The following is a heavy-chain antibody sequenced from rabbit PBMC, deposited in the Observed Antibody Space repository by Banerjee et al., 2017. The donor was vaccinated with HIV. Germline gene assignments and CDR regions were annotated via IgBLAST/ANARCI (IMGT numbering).Heavy chain of an antibody. V-gene: IGHV1S40*01. CDR2: IDAGSSGTT. D-gene: IGHD8-1*01. CDR1: GFSFSNNYW. CDR3: ARDLAYGGRTYRLDL. Sequence: QSLEESGGDLVQPGASLTLTCTASGFSFSNNYWICWVRQAPGKGLEWIACIDAGSSGTTYYANGAKGRFTISKTSSTTVTLQMPSLTAADTATYFCARDLAYGGRTYRLDLWGPGTLVTV. J-gene: IGHJ3*01.